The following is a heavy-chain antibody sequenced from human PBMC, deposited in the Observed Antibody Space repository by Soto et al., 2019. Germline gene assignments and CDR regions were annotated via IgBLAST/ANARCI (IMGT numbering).Heavy chain of an antibody. V-gene: IGHV3-72*01. CDR1: GFIFSDHY. CDR3: TRVARPPPRDFDS. J-gene: IGHJ4*02. D-gene: IGHD5-12*01. Sequence: EVQLVESGGGLVQPGGSLRLSCAGSGFIFSDHYIDWVRQAPGKGLEWVGRGRDKANGYTTEYAASVKGRFTISRDDSQHSVFLQMSSLKTEDTAVYYCTRVARPPPRDFDSWGQGTLVIVSS. CDR2: GRDKANGYTT.